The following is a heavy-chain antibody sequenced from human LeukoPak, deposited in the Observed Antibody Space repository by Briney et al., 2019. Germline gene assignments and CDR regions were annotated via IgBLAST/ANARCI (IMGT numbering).Heavy chain of an antibody. J-gene: IGHJ4*02. CDR3: ARHDSFIPF. CDR2: ISDSGRSS. CDR1: GFTFNNYA. Sequence: GGSLRLSCVTSGFTFNNYAMSWIRQAPGKGLEWVSGISDSGRSSYYTDFVKGRCNISRDNSKNTVSLQINNLRTEDTAVYFCARHDSFIPFWGQGTLVSVTS. V-gene: IGHV3-23*01. D-gene: IGHD3-16*02.